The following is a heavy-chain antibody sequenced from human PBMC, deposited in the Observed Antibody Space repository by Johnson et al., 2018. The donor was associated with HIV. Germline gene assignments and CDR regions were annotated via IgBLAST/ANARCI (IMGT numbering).Heavy chain of an antibody. V-gene: IGHV3-30*18. CDR3: AKEVATRGIVGARGAFDI. D-gene: IGHD1-26*01. J-gene: IGHJ3*02. CDR2: ISYDGSNK. CDR1: GFPFSSYG. Sequence: VHLVESGGGVVQPGRSLRLSCAASGFPFSSYGMHWVRQAPGKGLEWVAVISYDGSNKYYADSVKGRFIISRDNSKNTLYLQVNSLRTEDTALYYCAKEVATRGIVGARGAFDIWGQGTMVTVSS.